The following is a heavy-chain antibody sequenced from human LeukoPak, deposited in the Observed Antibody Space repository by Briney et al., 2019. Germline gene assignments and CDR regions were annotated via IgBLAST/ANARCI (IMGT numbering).Heavy chain of an antibody. CDR2: INWNGGST. Sequence: GGSLRLSCAASGFTFDDYGMSWVRQAPGKGLEWVSGINWNGGSTGYADSVKGRFTIPRDNAKNSLYLQMNSLRAEDTALYHCARRLGAGPTTPGAFDIWGQGTMVTVSS. CDR1: GFTFDDYG. J-gene: IGHJ3*02. CDR3: ARRLGAGPTTPGAFDI. D-gene: IGHD1-26*01. V-gene: IGHV3-20*01.